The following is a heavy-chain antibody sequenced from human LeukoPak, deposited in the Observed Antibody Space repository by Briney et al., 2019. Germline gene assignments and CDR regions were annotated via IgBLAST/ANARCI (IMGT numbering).Heavy chain of an antibody. D-gene: IGHD3-16*01. CDR1: RFTFSTYA. J-gene: IGHJ4*02. CDR2: IGDSGTNT. V-gene: IGHV3-23*01. Sequence: PGGSLRLSCAASRFTFSTYAMGWVRQAPGKGLEWVSSIGDSGTNTYYADSVKGRFTISRDNSKNTLYLQMDSLRDEDTAVYYCAHVGGSTRIQDYWGQGTLVTVSS. CDR3: AHVGGSTRIQDY.